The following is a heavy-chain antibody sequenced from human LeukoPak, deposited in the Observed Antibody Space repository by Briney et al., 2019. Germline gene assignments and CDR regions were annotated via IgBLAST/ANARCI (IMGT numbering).Heavy chain of an antibody. CDR1: GGSISSYY. D-gene: IGHD1-26*01. J-gene: IGHJ4*02. V-gene: IGHV4-59*08. CDR2: IYYSGTT. Sequence: PSETLSLTCTVSGGSISSYYWSWIRQPPGKGLEWIGSIYYSGTTNYNPSLKSRVTISVDTSKNQFSLKLSSVTAADTAVYYCARPHNLGATTPYDYWGQGTLVTVSS. CDR3: ARPHNLGATTPYDY.